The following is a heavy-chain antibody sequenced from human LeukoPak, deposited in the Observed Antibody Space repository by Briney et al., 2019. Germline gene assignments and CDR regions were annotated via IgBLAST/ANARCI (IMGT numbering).Heavy chain of an antibody. J-gene: IGHJ3*02. D-gene: IGHD1-14*01. CDR1: GGSISSGGYY. CDR3: ARGTAESLAFDI. Sequence: SETLSLTCTVSGGSISSGGYYWSWIRQHPGKGLEWIGYIYYSGSTYYNPSLKSRVTISVDTSKNQFSLRLSSVTAADTAVYYCARGTAESLAFDIWGQGTMVTVSS. V-gene: IGHV4-31*03. CDR2: IYYSGST.